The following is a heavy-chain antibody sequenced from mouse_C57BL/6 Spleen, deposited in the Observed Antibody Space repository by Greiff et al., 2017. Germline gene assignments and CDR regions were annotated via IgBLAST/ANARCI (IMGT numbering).Heavy chain of an antibody. CDR2: ISPGDGDT. J-gene: IGHJ3*01. D-gene: IGHD4-1*01. Sequence: QVQLQQSGPELVKPGASVKISCKASGFAFSSSWMNWVKQRPGKGLEWFGRISPGDGDTNYNGKFKGRATLTADKSSSPAYMQLSSLTSEDSAVYFCASWVQFAYWGQGTLVTVSA. V-gene: IGHV1-82*01. CDR1: GFAFSSSW. CDR3: ASWVQFAY.